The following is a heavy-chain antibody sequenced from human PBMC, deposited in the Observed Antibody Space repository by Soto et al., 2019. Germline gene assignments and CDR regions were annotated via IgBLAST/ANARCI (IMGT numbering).Heavy chain of an antibody. CDR3: ARGVRITGTLEDWFDP. CDR2: IYYSGST. D-gene: IGHD1-7*01. CDR1: GGSISSYY. Sequence: SETLSLTCTVSGGSISSYYWSWIRQPPGKGLEWIGYIYYSGSTNYNPSLKSRVTISVDTSKNQFSLKLSSVTAADTAVYYCARGVRITGTLEDWFDPWGQGTLVTVSS. V-gene: IGHV4-59*01. J-gene: IGHJ5*02.